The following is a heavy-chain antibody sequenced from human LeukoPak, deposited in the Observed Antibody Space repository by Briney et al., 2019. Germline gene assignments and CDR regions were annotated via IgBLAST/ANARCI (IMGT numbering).Heavy chain of an antibody. CDR3: ARDQVFSRQQLAYYYYGMDV. D-gene: IGHD6-13*01. Sequence: ASVKVSCKASGYTFTSYGISWVRQAPGQGLEWMGWISAYNGNTNYAQKLQGRVTMTTDTSTSTAYMELRSLRSDDTAVYYCARDQVFSRQQLAYYYYGMDVWGQGTTVTVSS. CDR2: ISAYNGNT. J-gene: IGHJ6*02. CDR1: GYTFTSYG. V-gene: IGHV1-18*01.